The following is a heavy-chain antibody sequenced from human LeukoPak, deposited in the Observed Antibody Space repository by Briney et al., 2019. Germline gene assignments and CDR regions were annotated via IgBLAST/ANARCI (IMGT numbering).Heavy chain of an antibody. Sequence: GGSLRLSCAASGFIFDDYGMFWVRQVPGKGPEWASGINWNGGSRSYADSVKGRFTISRDKAKKSLYLQMNSLRAEDTALYYCARGLLHYDSSDTTVFDYWGQGTPVTVSS. CDR2: INWNGGSR. CDR3: ARGLLHYDSSDTTVFDY. D-gene: IGHD3-22*01. V-gene: IGHV3-20*04. CDR1: GFIFDDYG. J-gene: IGHJ4*02.